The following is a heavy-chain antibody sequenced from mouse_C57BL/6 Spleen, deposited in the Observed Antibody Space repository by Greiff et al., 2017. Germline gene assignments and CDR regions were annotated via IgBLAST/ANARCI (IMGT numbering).Heavy chain of an antibody. CDR3: ARRWLLRYYFDY. J-gene: IGHJ2*01. CDR2: IGPGSGST. CDR1: GYTFTDYY. V-gene: IGHV1-77*01. D-gene: IGHD2-3*01. Sequence: QVQLMQSGAELVKPGASVKISCMASGYTFTDYYINWVKQRPGQGLEWIGQIGPGSGSTYYNEKFKGKATLTADKSSSTAYMQLSSLTSEDSTVYVCARRWLLRYYFDYWGQGTTLTVSS.